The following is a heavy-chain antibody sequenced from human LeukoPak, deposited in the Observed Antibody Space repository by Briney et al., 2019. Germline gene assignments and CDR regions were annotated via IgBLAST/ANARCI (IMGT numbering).Heavy chain of an antibody. CDR2: IKQDGSQI. CDR3: ARGDYGGV. Sequence: GGSLRLSCGASGFTFSAYWMNWVRQAPGRGLEWVANIKQDGSQINYVDSVKGRFTISRDNAENSLYLQMNSLRAEDTAVYYCARGDYGGVWGKGTPVPGSS. V-gene: IGHV3-7*01. D-gene: IGHD4-23*01. CDR1: GFTFSAYW. J-gene: IGHJ6*01.